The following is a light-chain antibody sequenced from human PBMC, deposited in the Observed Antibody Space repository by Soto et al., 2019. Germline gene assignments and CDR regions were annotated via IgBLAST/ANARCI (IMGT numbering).Light chain of an antibody. CDR3: QQYGNSPWT. J-gene: IGKJ1*01. CDR1: QSVSSSY. CDR2: GAP. Sequence: EIVLTQSPGTLSLSPGERATLSCRASQSVSSSYLAWYQQKPGQAPRLLIDGAPSRATGVPDRFSGSGSGTAFTLTISRLEPEDFAVYYWQQYGNSPWTFGQGTKVEIK. V-gene: IGKV3-20*01.